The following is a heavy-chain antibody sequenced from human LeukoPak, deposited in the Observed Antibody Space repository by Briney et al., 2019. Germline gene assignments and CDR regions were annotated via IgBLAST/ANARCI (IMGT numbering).Heavy chain of an antibody. Sequence: SETLSLTCGVNGGSLSGYYWIWVRQTPTQELEWIGEINHSGSTNYNPSLKSRVTISVDTSKNQFYLSLTSLTAADTAVYYCARRRWSSSSVIGYWGRGTRATVSP. D-gene: IGHD6-6*01. CDR2: INHSGST. V-gene: IGHV4-34*01. J-gene: IGHJ4*02. CDR1: GGSLSGYY. CDR3: ARRRWSSSSVIGY.